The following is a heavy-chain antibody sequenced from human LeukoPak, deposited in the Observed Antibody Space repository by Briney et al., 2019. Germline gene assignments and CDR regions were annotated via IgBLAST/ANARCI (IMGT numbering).Heavy chain of an antibody. CDR3: ARTWNLLAAADPGTRSHWFDP. CDR1: GYTFTGYY. D-gene: IGHD6-13*01. V-gene: IGHV1-8*03. Sequence: ASVKVSCKASGYTFTGYYMHWVRQAPGQGLEWMGWMNPNSGNTGYAQKFQGRVTITRNTSISTAYMELSSLRSEDTAVYYCARTWNLLAAADPGTRSHWFDPWGQGTLVTVSS. J-gene: IGHJ5*02. CDR2: MNPNSGNT.